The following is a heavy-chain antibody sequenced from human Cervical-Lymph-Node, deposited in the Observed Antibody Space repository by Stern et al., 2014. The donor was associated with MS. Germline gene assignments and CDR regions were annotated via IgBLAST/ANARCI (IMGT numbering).Heavy chain of an antibody. V-gene: IGHV5-51*01. CDR3: ATHPVGP. Sequence: EVQLVESGAEVKKPGESLKISCKTSGYKFTKHWIAWVRQIPGKGLEFMGMIYPGDSDTRYNPSFQGRLTFSADRSINAAYLQWSSLKASDSAMYYCATHPVGPWGQGTLVTVSS. J-gene: IGHJ5*02. CDR1: GYKFTKHW. CDR2: IYPGDSDT.